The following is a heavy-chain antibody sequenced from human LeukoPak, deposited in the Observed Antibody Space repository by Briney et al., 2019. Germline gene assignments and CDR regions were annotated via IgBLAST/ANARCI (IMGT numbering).Heavy chain of an antibody. CDR2: ISAGGDFV. D-gene: IGHD6-13*01. Sequence: PGGSLRLSCAASGFPFSTHSLNWVRQAPGKGLEWFSSISAGGDFVYYGDSVKGRFTMSRDNAKNSLHLQMNSLRAEDTAVYYCAKDRAAVGYWGQGTLVTVSS. J-gene: IGHJ4*02. CDR1: GFPFSTHS. V-gene: IGHV3-21*04. CDR3: AKDRAAVGY.